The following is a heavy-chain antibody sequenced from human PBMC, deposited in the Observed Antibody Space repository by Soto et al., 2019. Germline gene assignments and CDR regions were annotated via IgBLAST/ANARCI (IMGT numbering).Heavy chain of an antibody. J-gene: IGHJ6*02. D-gene: IGHD3-10*01. CDR1: GYTLTELS. CDR2: FDPEDGET. CDR3: ATPVGGYYGMDV. Sequence: ASVKVSCKVSGYTLTELSMHWVRQAPGKGLEWMGGFDPEDGETIYAQKFQGRVTMTEDTSTDTAYMELSSLRSEDTAVYYCATPVGGYYGMDVWGQGTTVTVSS. V-gene: IGHV1-24*01.